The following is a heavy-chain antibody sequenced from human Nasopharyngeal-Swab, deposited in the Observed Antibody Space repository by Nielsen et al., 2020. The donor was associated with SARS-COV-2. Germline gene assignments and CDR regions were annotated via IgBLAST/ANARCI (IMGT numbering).Heavy chain of an antibody. CDR3: AREGEYGAYDAPDY. J-gene: IGHJ4*02. V-gene: IGHV1-69*10. CDR1: GDTFTNTV. Sequence: AVKDSCKTSGDTFTNTVISWVRQAPGQGREWMGGIVPALGLPNYAQKFRGRVTISADRSTTTSYLELSSLRSEDTAIYYCAREGEYGAYDAPDYWGQGTLVTVSS. CDR2: IVPALGLP. D-gene: IGHD5-12*01.